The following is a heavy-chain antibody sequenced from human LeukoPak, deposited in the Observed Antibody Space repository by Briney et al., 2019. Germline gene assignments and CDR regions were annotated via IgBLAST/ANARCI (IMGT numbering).Heavy chain of an antibody. V-gene: IGHV3-23*01. CDR3: AKPSLPEYSTGPFDY. Sequence: PGGSLRLSCAASGFTFSSYAMSWVRQAPGKGLEWVSAISGSGGSTYYADSVKGRFTISRDNSKNTLYLQMNSLRAEDTAVYYCAKPSLPEYSTGPFDYWGQGTLVTVSS. CDR2: ISGSGGST. J-gene: IGHJ4*02. CDR1: GFTFSSYA. D-gene: IGHD6-25*01.